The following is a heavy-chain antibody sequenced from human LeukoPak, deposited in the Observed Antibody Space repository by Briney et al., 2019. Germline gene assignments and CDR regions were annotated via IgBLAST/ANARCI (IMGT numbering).Heavy chain of an antibody. CDR2: IYTSGST. CDR1: GGSISSGSYY. CDR3: ARDRKGIAARPIDY. D-gene: IGHD6-6*01. J-gene: IGHJ4*02. Sequence: KTSETLSLTCTVSGGSISSGSYYWSWIRQPAGKGLEWIGRIYTSGSTNYNPSLKSRVTISYTSKNQFSLKLNSVTAADTAVYYCARDRKGIAARPIDYWGQGTLVTVSS. V-gene: IGHV4-61*02.